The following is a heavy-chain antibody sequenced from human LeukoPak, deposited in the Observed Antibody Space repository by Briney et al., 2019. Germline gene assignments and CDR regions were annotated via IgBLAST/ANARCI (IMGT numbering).Heavy chain of an antibody. J-gene: IGHJ3*02. Sequence: GGSLRLSCAASGFTVSSNYMSWVRQAPGKGLEWVSVIYSGGSTYYADSVKGRFTISRDNSKNTLYLQMNSLRAEDTAVYYCARAGLKCSGGSRYSRESAFDIWGQGTMVTVSS. CDR3: ARAGLKCSGGSRYSRESAFDI. V-gene: IGHV3-66*02. CDR2: IYSGGST. CDR1: GFTVSSNY. D-gene: IGHD2-15*01.